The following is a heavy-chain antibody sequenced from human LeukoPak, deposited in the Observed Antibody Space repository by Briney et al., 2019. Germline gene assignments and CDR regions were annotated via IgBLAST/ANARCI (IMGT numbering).Heavy chain of an antibody. Sequence: GGSLRLSCAASGFTFSSNAMHWVRQAPGKGLEWVAVISFDGSNKYYADSVKGRFTISRDTSKNTLYLQMSSLRAEDTAVYYCVRDFGGARDYWGQGTLVTVSS. J-gene: IGHJ4*02. CDR2: ISFDGSNK. CDR3: VRDFGGARDY. CDR1: GFTFSSNA. D-gene: IGHD3-16*01. V-gene: IGHV3-30*04.